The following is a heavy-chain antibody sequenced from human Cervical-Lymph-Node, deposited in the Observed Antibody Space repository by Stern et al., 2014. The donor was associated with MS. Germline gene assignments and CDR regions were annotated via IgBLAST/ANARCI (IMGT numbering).Heavy chain of an antibody. CDR1: GDSITSGGHY. V-gene: IGHV4-31*03. D-gene: IGHD1-26*01. J-gene: IGHJ5*02. CDR2: IYNSGAT. Sequence: QVQLQESGPGLVKPSQTLSLTCTVSGDSITSGGHYWSWIRQHPGKGLEWIGYIYNSGATFYNPSLKGRVTISLDTSKNQLSLQLSSVTAADTAIYYCASRWSGTYYGQNWFDPWGQGILVTVST. CDR3: ASRWSGTYYGQNWFDP.